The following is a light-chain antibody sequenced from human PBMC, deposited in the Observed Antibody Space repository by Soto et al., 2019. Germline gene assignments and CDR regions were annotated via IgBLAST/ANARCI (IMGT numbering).Light chain of an antibody. CDR1: QSVRSSY. CDR2: DAS. CDR3: QQYESFPYT. V-gene: IGKV3-20*01. Sequence: EIVLTQSPSTLSLSPGERATLSCRASQSVRSSYLAWYQQKPGQPPRLLIYDASSRATGIPDRFSGSGSGTDFTLTISRLEPEDFAVYYCQQYESFPYTFGQGTKLEIK. J-gene: IGKJ2*01.